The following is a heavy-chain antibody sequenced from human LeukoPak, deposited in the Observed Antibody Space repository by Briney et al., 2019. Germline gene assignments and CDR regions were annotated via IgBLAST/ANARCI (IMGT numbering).Heavy chain of an antibody. J-gene: IGHJ2*01. D-gene: IGHD1-26*01. CDR3: ARDPENVSGSYSHVDL. CDR1: GFTFSSSS. V-gene: IGHV3-21*01. Sequence: GGSLRLSCAASGFTFSSSSMNWVRQAPGKGLEWVSSISGSSSYIYYADSVKGRFTVSRDNAKKSLNLQINSLRAEDTALNYCARDPENVSGSYSHVDLWGRGTLVTVSS. CDR2: ISGSSSYI.